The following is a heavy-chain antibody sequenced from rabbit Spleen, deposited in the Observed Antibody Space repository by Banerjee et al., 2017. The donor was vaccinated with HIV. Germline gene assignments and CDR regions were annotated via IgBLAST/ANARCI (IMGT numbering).Heavy chain of an antibody. CDR3: ARGSAAMTMLITGYYLGL. J-gene: IGHJ4*01. D-gene: IGHD2-1*01. Sequence: QEHLKESGGGLVQPGGSLKLSCKASGFTLSSYYMNWVRQAPGKGLEWIGCGYPDGIGSTAYASWAKGRFTISKTSSTTVTLQMTSLTAADTATYFCARGSAAMTMLITGYYLGLWGPGTLVTVS. V-gene: IGHV1S45*01. CDR1: GFTLSSYYM. CDR2: GYPDGIGST.